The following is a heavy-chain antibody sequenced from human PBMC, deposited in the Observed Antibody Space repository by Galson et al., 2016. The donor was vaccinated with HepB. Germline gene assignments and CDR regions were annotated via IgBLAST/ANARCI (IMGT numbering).Heavy chain of an antibody. D-gene: IGHD1-26*01. Sequence: SETLSLTCSVSGGSISSYYWSWIRQPPGKGLEWIGYIYFIGNTKYNPFFQSRVTISVDTSKNQFSLKLTSVTAADTAVYYCARENPRGVGGRFDPWGQGTLVTVSS. J-gene: IGHJ5*02. V-gene: IGHV4-59*01. CDR1: GGSISSYY. CDR3: ARENPRGVGGRFDP. CDR2: IYFIGNT.